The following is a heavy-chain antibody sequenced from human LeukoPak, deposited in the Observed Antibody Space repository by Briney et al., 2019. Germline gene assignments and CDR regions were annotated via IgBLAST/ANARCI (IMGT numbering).Heavy chain of an antibody. D-gene: IGHD4-23*01. CDR2: IYYSGST. J-gene: IGHJ6*03. CDR1: GGSISSSSYY. V-gene: IGHV4-39*01. CDR3: ARHGRDYGGNTIHYYYYMDV. Sequence: KPSETLSLTCTVSGGSISSSSYYWGWLRQPPGKGLEWIGSIYYSGSTYYNPSLKLRVTISVDTSKNQFSLKLSSVTAADTAVYYCARHGRDYGGNTIHYYYYMDVWGKGTTVTISS.